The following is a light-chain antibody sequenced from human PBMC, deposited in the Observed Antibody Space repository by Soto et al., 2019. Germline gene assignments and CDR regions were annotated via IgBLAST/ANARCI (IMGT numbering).Light chain of an antibody. Sequence: QSALTQPASVSGSPGQSIAISCTGTSSDVGGYNYVSWYQQHPGKAPKLMIYDVSNRPSGVSNRFSGSKSGNTASLTISGLQAEDESDYYCGSYTSNSTRYVFGTGTKLTVL. J-gene: IGLJ1*01. CDR2: DVS. CDR3: GSYTSNSTRYV. CDR1: SSDVGGYNY. V-gene: IGLV2-14*01.